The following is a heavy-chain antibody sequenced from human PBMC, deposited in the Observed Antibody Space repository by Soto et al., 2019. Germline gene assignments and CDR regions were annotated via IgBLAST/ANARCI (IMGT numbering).Heavy chain of an antibody. Sequence: NPSETLSLTXTVSGGSISNSYWSWIRQPPGKGLEWIGYISYSGNTNYNPSLKSRVSISVDTSKNQLSLNLTSVTAADTAVYYCARAPMVLSRSYFDSWGQGTPVTVSS. D-gene: IGHD2-8*01. J-gene: IGHJ4*02. CDR1: GGSISNSY. V-gene: IGHV4-59*01. CDR2: ISYSGNT. CDR3: ARAPMVLSRSYFDS.